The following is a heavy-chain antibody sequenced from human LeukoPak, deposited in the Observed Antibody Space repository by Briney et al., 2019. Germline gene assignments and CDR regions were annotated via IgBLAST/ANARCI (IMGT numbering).Heavy chain of an antibody. J-gene: IGHJ5*02. CDR3: ARLDYDILSPSRNWFDH. Sequence: KTGGSLRLSCAASGLTLSRYSMNWVRQAPGKGLEWVSSISSSSSYIYYADSVKGRFTISRDNAKNSLYLQMNRLRAEDTAVYYCARLDYDILSPSRNWFDHWGQGTLVTVSS. CDR1: GLTLSRYS. CDR2: ISSSSSYI. D-gene: IGHD3-9*01. V-gene: IGHV3-21*01.